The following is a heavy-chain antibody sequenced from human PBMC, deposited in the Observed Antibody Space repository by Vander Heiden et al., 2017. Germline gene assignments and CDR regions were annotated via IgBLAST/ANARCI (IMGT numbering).Heavy chain of an antibody. CDR2: ISWNSGSI. CDR3: AKDTYYYGSGSPDY. J-gene: IGHJ4*02. Sequence: EVQLVESGGGLVQRGRSLRLSCAASGFTFDDYAMHWVRQAPGKGLEWVSGISWNSGSIGYADSVKGRFTISRDNAKNSLYLQMNSLRAEDTALYYCAKDTYYYGSGSPDYWGQGTLVTVSS. D-gene: IGHD3-10*01. V-gene: IGHV3-9*01. CDR1: GFTFDDYA.